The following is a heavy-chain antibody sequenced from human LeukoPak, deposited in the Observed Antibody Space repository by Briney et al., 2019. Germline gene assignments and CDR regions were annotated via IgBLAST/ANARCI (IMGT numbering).Heavy chain of an antibody. Sequence: GESLRLSCAASGFTFSSYVMSWGRQAPGKGLEWVSTINKNGGETYYADSVKGRFTISRDNSKNTLYLQMNSLRAEDTAVYYCAKGSSPFDYWGQGTLVTVSS. CDR3: AKGSSPFDY. D-gene: IGHD6-13*01. V-gene: IGHV3-23*01. CDR1: GFTFSSYV. CDR2: INKNGGET. J-gene: IGHJ4*02.